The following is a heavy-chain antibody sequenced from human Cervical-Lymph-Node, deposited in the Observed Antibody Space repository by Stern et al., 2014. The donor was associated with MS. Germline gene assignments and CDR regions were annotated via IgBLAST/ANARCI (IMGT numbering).Heavy chain of an antibody. CDR1: GFIYTNYA. V-gene: IGHV3-23*04. Sequence: EVQLVESGGDLVQPGGSLRLSCAASGFIYTNYAMTWVRQAPGQGLEWVSAISGSGSNTYYADSVRGRFNVSRDNSKNTMSLQMNSLRPEDTAVYYCAKNQGFAAGRIGDVWGQGTTVTVSS. CDR3: AKNQGFAAGRIGDV. CDR2: ISGSGSNT. J-gene: IGHJ6*02. D-gene: IGHD1-14*01.